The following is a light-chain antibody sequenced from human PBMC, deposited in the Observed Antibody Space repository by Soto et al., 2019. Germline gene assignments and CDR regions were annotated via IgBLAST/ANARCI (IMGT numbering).Light chain of an antibody. J-gene: IGKJ1*01. CDR3: QQYGSSPTWT. CDR1: QSVSSSY. CDR2: GAS. Sequence: EIVMTQSPDILSVSPGERATLSCRASQSVSSSYLAWYQQKPGQAPRLLIYGASSRATGIPDRFSGSGSGTDFTPTISRLEPEDFAVYYCQQYGSSPTWTVGQGTKVDIK. V-gene: IGKV3-20*01.